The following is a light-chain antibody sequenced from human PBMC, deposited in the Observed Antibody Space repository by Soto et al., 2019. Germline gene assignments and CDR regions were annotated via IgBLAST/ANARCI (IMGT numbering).Light chain of an antibody. Sequence: EVVMTQSPGTLSVSPGERATLSCRASQSISRNLAWYQQKPGRAPRLLIYDVSTRATGVPARFSGGGSETEFTLTISSLQSEDFAVYYCQQYNNWPPYTFGQGTKVDIK. CDR2: DVS. CDR1: QSISRN. J-gene: IGKJ2*01. CDR3: QQYNNWPPYT. V-gene: IGKV3-15*01.